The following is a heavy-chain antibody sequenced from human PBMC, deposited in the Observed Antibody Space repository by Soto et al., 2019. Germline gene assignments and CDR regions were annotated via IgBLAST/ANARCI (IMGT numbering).Heavy chain of an antibody. J-gene: IGHJ6*02. CDR2: IDPSDSYT. CDR3: ARQLYCSGGSCYNYYYGMDV. V-gene: IGHV5-10-1*01. D-gene: IGHD2-15*01. CDR1: GYSFTSYW. Sequence: PGESLKISCKGSGYSFTSYWISWVRQMPGKGLEWMGRIDPSDSYTNYSPSFQGHVTISADKSISTAYLQWSRLKASDTAMYYCARQLYCSGGSCYNYYYGMDVWGQGTTVTVSS.